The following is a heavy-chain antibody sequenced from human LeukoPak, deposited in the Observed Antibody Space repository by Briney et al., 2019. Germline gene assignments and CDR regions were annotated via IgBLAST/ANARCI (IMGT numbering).Heavy chain of an antibody. D-gene: IGHD4-17*01. J-gene: IGHJ6*02. Sequence: SETLSLTCTVSGGSISSYYWSWIRRPPGKGLEWIGYIYYSGSTNYNPSLKSRVTISVDTSKNQFSLKLSSVTAADTAVYYCARGDGDYGHYYYYYGMDVWGQGTTVTVSS. CDR3: ARGDGDYGHYYYYYGMDV. V-gene: IGHV4-59*01. CDR1: GGSISSYY. CDR2: IYYSGST.